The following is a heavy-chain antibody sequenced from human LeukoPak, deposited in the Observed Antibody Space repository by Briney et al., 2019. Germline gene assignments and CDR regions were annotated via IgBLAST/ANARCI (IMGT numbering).Heavy chain of an antibody. J-gene: IGHJ4*02. CDR1: GGSISSYY. Sequence: SETLSLTCTVSGGSISSYYWSWIRQPPGKGLEWIGYTYYSGSTNYNPSLKSRVTISVDTSKNQFSLKLSSVTAADTAVYYCARQVRSSGYYYDYWGQGTLVTVSS. V-gene: IGHV4-59*08. D-gene: IGHD3-22*01. CDR3: ARQVRSSGYYYDY. CDR2: TYYSGST.